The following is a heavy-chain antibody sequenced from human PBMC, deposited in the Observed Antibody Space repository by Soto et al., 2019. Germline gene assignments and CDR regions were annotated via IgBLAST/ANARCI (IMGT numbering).Heavy chain of an antibody. D-gene: IGHD2-15*01. V-gene: IGHV3-30*18. CDR1: GFTFSSYG. Sequence: GALRLSCAASGFTFSSYGMHWVRQAPGKGLEWVAVISYDGSNKYYADSVKGRFTISRDNSKNTLYLQMNSLRAEDTAVHYCAKGGDIVVVVAADAFDIWGQGTMVTVSS. J-gene: IGHJ3*02. CDR3: AKGGDIVVVVAADAFDI. CDR2: ISYDGSNK.